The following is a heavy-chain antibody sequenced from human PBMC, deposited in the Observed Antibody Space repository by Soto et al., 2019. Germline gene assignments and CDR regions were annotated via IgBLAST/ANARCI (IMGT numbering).Heavy chain of an antibody. CDR3: AKTGHFGQLTPEDYYYYGMDV. CDR2: ISYDGSNK. V-gene: IGHV3-30*18. J-gene: IGHJ6*02. D-gene: IGHD3-3*02. CDR1: GFTFSSYG. Sequence: QVQLVESGGGVVQLGRSLRLSCAASGFTFSSYGMHWVRQAPGKGLEWVAVISYDGSNKYYADSVKGRFTISRDNSKNTLYLQMNSLRAEDTAVYYCAKTGHFGQLTPEDYYYYGMDVWGQGTTVTVSS.